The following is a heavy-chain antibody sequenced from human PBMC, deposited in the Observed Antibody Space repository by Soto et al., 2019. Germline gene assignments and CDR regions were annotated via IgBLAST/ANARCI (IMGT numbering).Heavy chain of an antibody. CDR3: ARVDLYCGGDCYSFDY. D-gene: IGHD2-21*02. J-gene: IGHJ4*02. CDR2: IYYSGST. CDR1: GGSISSGDYY. V-gene: IGHV4-30-4*01. Sequence: TLSLTCTVSGGSISSGDYYWSWIRQPPGKGLEWIGYIYYSGSTYYNPSLKSRVTISVDTSKNQFSLKLSSVTAADTAVYYCARVDLYCGGDCYSFDYWGQGTLVTVSS.